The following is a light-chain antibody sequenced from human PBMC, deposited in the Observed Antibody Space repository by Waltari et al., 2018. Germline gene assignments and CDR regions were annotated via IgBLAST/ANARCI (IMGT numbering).Light chain of an antibody. V-gene: IGLV1-44*01. CDR2: END. J-gene: IGLJ1*01. CDR1: RSNLGSPT. CDR3: GAWDSTLRGYV. Sequence: QSMLTQPPSVSGTPGQSVTISCSGRRSNLGSPTVNCFQQLPGTAPSLLIYENDRRPSGVPDRFSASSSGTSASLAISGLQSEDEADYYCGAWDSTLRGYVLGSGTLVSVL.